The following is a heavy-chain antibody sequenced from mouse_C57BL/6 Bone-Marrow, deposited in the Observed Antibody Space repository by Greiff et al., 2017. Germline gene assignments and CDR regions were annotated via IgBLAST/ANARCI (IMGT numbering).Heavy chain of an antibody. CDR3: ARSPLSYDYAWFAY. J-gene: IGHJ3*01. Sequence: EVHLVESGGGLVKPGGSLKLSCAASGFTFSSYAMSWVRQTPEKRLEWVATISDGGSYTYYPDNVKGRFTISRDNAKNNLYLQMSHLKSEDTAMYYCARSPLSYDYAWFAYWGQGTLVTVSA. D-gene: IGHD2-4*01. CDR1: GFTFSSYA. V-gene: IGHV5-4*01. CDR2: ISDGGSYT.